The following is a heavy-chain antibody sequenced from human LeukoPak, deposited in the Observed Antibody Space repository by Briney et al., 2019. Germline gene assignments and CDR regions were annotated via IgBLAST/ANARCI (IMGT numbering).Heavy chain of an antibody. D-gene: IGHD6-19*01. CDR2: IYYSGST. V-gene: IGHV4-61*01. Sequence: SETLSLTCTVSGGSISSGRYYWSWIRQPPGKGLEWIGYIYYSGSTNYNPSLKSRVTISVDTSKNQFSLKLSSVTAADTAVYYCARDNSGHTIDYWGQGTLVTVSS. CDR1: GGSISSGRYY. CDR3: ARDNSGHTIDY. J-gene: IGHJ4*02.